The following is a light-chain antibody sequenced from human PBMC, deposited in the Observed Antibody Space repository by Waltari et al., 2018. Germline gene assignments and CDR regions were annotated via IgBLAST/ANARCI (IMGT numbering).Light chain of an antibody. Sequence: DIQMTQSPSSLSASVGDRVTITCRASQSVKNNLAWYQQAPGKAPKVLIHKASRLESGAPSRFSGSGYGTEFTLTISSLQPDDFASYYCQQSYNMPFTFGPGTRVDI. J-gene: IGKJ3*01. CDR1: QSVKNN. CDR3: QQSYNMPFT. CDR2: KAS. V-gene: IGKV1-5*03.